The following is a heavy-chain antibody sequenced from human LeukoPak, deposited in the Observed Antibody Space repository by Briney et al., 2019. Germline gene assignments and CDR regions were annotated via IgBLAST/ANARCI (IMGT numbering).Heavy chain of an antibody. V-gene: IGHV3-30*02. Sequence: PGGSLRLSCAASGFTFSSYGMHWVRQAPGKGLEWVAFIRYDGTNKYYADSVRGRFSISRDNSNNTLYLQVNSLRTEDTAVYYCAKGGMTDYYMDVWGKGTTVTISS. J-gene: IGHJ6*03. CDR3: AKGGMTDYYMDV. CDR2: IRYDGTNK. CDR1: GFTFSSYG. D-gene: IGHD2-21*02.